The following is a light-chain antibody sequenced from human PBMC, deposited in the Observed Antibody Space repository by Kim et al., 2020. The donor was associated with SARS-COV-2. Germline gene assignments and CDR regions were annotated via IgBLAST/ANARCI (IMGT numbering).Light chain of an antibody. CDR3: NSRDSSGNHWV. CDR1: SLRSYY. CDR2: GKN. J-gene: IGLJ3*02. V-gene: IGLV3-19*01. Sequence: GQTVRITSQGDSLRSYYASWYQQKPGQAPVLVIYGKNNRPSGIPDRFSGSSSGNTASLTITGAQAEDEADYYCNSRDSSGNHWVFGGGTQLTVL.